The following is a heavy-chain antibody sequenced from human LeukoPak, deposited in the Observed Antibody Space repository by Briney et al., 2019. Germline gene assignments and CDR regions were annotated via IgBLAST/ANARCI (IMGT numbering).Heavy chain of an antibody. D-gene: IGHD4-23*01. J-gene: IGHJ4*02. CDR3: ARSDGGNSGFYYFDY. V-gene: IGHV4-39*07. CDR1: GGSISSSSYY. CDR2: IYYSGST. Sequence: NPSETLSLTCTVSGGSISSSSYYWGWIRQPPGKGLEWIGSIYYSGSTYYIPSLKSRVTISVDTSKNQFSLELSSVTAADTAVYYCARSDGGNSGFYYFDYWGQGTLVTVSS.